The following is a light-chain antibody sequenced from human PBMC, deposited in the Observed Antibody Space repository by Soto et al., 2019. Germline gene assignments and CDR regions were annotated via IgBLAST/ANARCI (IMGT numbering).Light chain of an antibody. Sequence: EIVMTHSPATLSVSPGERATLSCRTSQSVSSNLAWYQQNPGQAPRLLFYGASTRATGIPARFSGSGSGTDFTLTIHSLQSEDFAVYYCQQYNNWPWTFGQGTKVDIK. J-gene: IGKJ1*01. V-gene: IGKV3-15*01. CDR2: GAS. CDR1: QSVSSN. CDR3: QQYNNWPWT.